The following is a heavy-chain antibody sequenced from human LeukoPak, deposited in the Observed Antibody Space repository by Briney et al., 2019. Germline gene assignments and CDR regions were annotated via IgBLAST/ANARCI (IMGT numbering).Heavy chain of an antibody. CDR2: IKQDGSDK. V-gene: IGHV3-7*01. J-gene: IGHJ4*02. CDR3: ARDPTHFYGGNPLHVLTSDY. CDR1: GFTFSIYW. Sequence: GGSLRLSCAASGFTFSIYWMTWVRQAPGKGLEWVANIKQDGSDKYYVDSVKGRFTISRDNAKNSLYLQMNSLRAEDTAVYYCARDPTHFYGGNPLHVLTSDYWGQGTLVTVSS. D-gene: IGHD4-23*01.